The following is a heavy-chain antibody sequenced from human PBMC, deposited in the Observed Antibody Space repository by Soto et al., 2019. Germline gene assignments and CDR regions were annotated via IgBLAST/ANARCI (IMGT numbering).Heavy chain of an antibody. V-gene: IGHV4-59*11. D-gene: IGHD7-27*01. Sequence: QVQLQESGPGLVKPSETLSLTCSVSGGSIGNHYWTWRRQPPGKGLEWIGYIYYNGNTNYNPSLKSRVTMSVDTSRNQISLKLTTVTAADTAVYYCTRANWYSEYWGQGTLVTVSS. J-gene: IGHJ4*02. CDR1: GGSIGNHY. CDR2: IYYNGNT. CDR3: TRANWYSEY.